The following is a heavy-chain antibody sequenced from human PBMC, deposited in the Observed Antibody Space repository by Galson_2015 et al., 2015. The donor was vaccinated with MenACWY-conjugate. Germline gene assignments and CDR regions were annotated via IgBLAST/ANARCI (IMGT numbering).Heavy chain of an antibody. V-gene: IGHV3-15*01. D-gene: IGHD1-26*01. Sequence: LRLSCAVSGLTFSSAWINWVRQAPGKGLEWIGRIKGTTVGGTTDYGAPVRGRFTISRDDSKNTIYLQMNSLQSDDTAVYYCTTDLRWDGGDYWGQGTLATVST. CDR1: GLTFSSAW. J-gene: IGHJ4*02. CDR3: TTDLRWDGGDY. CDR2: IKGTTVGGTT.